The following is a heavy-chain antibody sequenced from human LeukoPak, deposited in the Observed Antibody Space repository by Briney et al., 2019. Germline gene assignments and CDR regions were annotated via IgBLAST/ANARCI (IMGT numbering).Heavy chain of an antibody. V-gene: IGHV1-18*01. CDR3: ARDSGSGWYYLD. J-gene: IGHJ4*02. CDR1: GYSFTKYG. D-gene: IGHD6-19*01. CDR2: ISPNNGKT. Sequence: ASVKVSCKASGYSFTKYGISWVRQAPGQGLEWMGWISPNNGKTKYSQKMQDRLTMTTDTSTTTVYMELRSLRSDDTAVYYCARDSGSGWYYLDWGQGTLVTVSS.